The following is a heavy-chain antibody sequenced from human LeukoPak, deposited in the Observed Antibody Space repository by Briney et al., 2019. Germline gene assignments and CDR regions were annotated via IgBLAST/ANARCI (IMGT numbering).Heavy chain of an antibody. CDR3: ARLDGDHNWFDP. J-gene: IGHJ5*02. Sequence: GGSLRLSCAASGFTFSSYSMNWVRQAPGKGLEWVSSISSSSSYIYYADSVKGRFTISRDNAKNSLYLQMNSLRAEDTAVYYCARLDGDHNWFDPWGQGTLVTVSS. D-gene: IGHD4-17*01. V-gene: IGHV3-21*01. CDR1: GFTFSSYS. CDR2: ISSSSSYI.